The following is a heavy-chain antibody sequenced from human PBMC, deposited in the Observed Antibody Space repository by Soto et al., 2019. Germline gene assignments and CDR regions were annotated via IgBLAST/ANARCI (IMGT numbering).Heavy chain of an antibody. J-gene: IGHJ5*02. V-gene: IGHV4-30-4*01. CDR1: GGSISSGDYY. CDR2: IYYSGST. Sequence: QVQLQESGPGLVKPSQTLSLTCTVSGGSISSGDYYWSWIRQPPGKGLEWIGYIYYSGSTYYNPSLKSRVTISVDTSKTQFSLKLSSVTAADTAVYYCARDTPLRASWFDPWGQGTLVTVSS. CDR3: ARDTPLRASWFDP. D-gene: IGHD3-3*01.